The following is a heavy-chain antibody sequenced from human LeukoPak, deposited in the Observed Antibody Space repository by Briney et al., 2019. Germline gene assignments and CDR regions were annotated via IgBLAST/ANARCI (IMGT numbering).Heavy chain of an antibody. CDR1: GGTFSSYA. CDR2: IIPILGIA. J-gene: IGHJ5*02. D-gene: IGHD6-13*01. V-gene: IGHV1-69*04. CDR3: ASASNRIAAAGKDP. Sequence: SVKVSCKASGGTFSSYAISWVRQAPGQGLEWMGRIIPILGIANYAQKFQGRVTITADKSTSTAYMELSSLRSEDTAVYYCASASNRIAAAGKDPWGQGTLVTASS.